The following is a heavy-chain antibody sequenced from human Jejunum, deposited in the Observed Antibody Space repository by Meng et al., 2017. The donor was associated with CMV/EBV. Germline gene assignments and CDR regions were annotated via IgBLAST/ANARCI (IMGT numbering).Heavy chain of an antibody. CDR2: IYTDSGDT. J-gene: IGHJ5*02. Sequence: SCKASGYTFTNFAIHWVRQAPGQRLEWMGWIYTDSGDTKFSQKFQGRVSFTRDTPATTAYMELTSLRSEDTAVYYCARGVISYYDSWGQGTLVTVSS. CDR1: GYTFTNFA. CDR3: ARGVISYYDS. V-gene: IGHV1-3*04. D-gene: IGHD3-16*01.